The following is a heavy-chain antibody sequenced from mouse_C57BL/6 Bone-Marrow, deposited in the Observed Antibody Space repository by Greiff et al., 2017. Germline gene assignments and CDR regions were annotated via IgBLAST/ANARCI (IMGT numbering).Heavy chain of an antibody. J-gene: IGHJ2*01. V-gene: IGHV1-69*01. Sequence: VQLQQPGAELVLPGASVKLSCTASGYTFTSYWMHWVKQRPGQGLEWIGEIDPSDSYTTYNQKFKGKSTLTVDKSSTTAYMQLSSLTSEDSAVYYCARSLIYYYGSSYDYWGQGTALTVSA. CDR3: ARSLIYYYGSSYDY. CDR1: GYTFTSYW. CDR2: IDPSDSYT. D-gene: IGHD1-1*01.